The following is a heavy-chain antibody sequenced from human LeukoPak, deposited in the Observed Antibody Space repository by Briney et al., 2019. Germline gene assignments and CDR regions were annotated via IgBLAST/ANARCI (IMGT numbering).Heavy chain of an antibody. Sequence: SETLSLTCTVSSYSISSGYYWSWIRQPAGKGLEWIGRFYGRGSTNYNPSLKSRVTMSVDTSKNQFSLKLNSVTAADTAVYYCAKTLGNDAFDIWGQGTMVTVSS. V-gene: IGHV4-4*07. J-gene: IGHJ3*02. CDR1: SYSISSGYY. CDR3: AKTLGNDAFDI. D-gene: IGHD4-23*01. CDR2: FYGRGST.